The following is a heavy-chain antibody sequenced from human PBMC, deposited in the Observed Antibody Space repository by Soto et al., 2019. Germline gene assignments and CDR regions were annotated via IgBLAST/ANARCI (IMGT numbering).Heavy chain of an antibody. CDR2: ISVHNGYA. CDR3: ARLEHNFGPHDY. D-gene: IGHD1-1*01. Sequence: QVQLAQSGAEVKKPGASVTVSCKASGYTFSSYGISWVRQAPGQGLEWVGWISVHNGYAKYATELQGRVTMTTDTSTSTAYMELRSLRSDDSAVYFCARLEHNFGPHDYWGQGTLVTVTS. CDR1: GYTFSSYG. V-gene: IGHV1-18*01. J-gene: IGHJ4*02.